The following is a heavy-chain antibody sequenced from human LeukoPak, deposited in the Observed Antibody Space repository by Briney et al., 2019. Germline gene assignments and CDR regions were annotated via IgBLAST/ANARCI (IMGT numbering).Heavy chain of an antibody. CDR2: INTNTGNP. D-gene: IGHD6-6*01. CDR3: ARTPRAARPSLYYFDY. CDR1: GYTFTSYA. V-gene: IGHV7-4-1*02. J-gene: IGHJ4*02. Sequence: ASVKVSCKASGYTFTSYAMNWVRQAPGQGLEWMGWINTNTGNPTYAQGFTGRVVFSLDTSVSTAYLQISSLKAEDTAVYYCARTPRAARPSLYYFDYWGQGALVTVSS.